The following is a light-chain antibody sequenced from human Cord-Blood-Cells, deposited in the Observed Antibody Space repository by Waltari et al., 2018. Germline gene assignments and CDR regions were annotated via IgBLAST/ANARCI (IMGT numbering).Light chain of an antibody. CDR3: SSYTSSSTYV. Sequence: QSALTQPASVPGSLGHSTPISCTETSSTVGGYTIASWDQQHPGKAPKLMIYDVSNRPSGVSNRFSGSKSGNTASLTISGLQAEDEADYYCSSYTSSSTYVFGTGTKVTVL. V-gene: IGLV2-14*01. CDR2: DVS. J-gene: IGLJ1*01. CDR1: SSTVGGYTI.